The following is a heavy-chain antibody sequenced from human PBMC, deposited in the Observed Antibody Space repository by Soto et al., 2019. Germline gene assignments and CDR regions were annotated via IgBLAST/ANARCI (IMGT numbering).Heavy chain of an antibody. D-gene: IGHD6-25*01. CDR2: INAGNGNT. J-gene: IGHJ4*02. CDR3: ARARDSSAESIDY. CDR1: GYTFTSYA. Sequence: QVQLVQSGAEVTKPGASVKVSCKASGYTFTSYAMHWVRQAPGQRLEWMGWINAGNGNTKYSQKFQGRVTITRDTSASTAYMELSSLRSEDTAVYYCARARDSSAESIDYWGQGTLVTVSS. V-gene: IGHV1-3*01.